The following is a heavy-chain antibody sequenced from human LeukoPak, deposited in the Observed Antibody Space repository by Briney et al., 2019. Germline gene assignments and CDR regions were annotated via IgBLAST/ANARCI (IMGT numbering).Heavy chain of an antibody. V-gene: IGHV1-46*01. Sequence: GASVKVSCKASGYTFTSYYMHRVRQAPGQGLEWMGIINPSGGSTSYAQKFQGRVTMTRDTPTSTVYMELSSLRSEDTAVYYCARDPKADRHVDYWGQGTLVTVSS. CDR2: INPSGGST. CDR1: GYTFTSYY. J-gene: IGHJ4*02. CDR3: ARDPKADRHVDY.